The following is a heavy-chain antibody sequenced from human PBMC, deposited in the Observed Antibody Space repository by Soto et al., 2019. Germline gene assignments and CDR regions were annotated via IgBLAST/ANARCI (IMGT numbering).Heavy chain of an antibody. Sequence: QVQLVQSGAEVKKPGSSVKVSCKPSGGSFSNYAISWVRQAPGQGLEWMGWIIPIFATANYAQKFQGRVTITADASTHTAYMELNSLRSEDTAVYYCARDAFYYDGPTGVYYFDYWGQGTLVTVSS. CDR2: IIPIFATA. CDR3: ARDAFYYDGPTGVYYFDY. V-gene: IGHV1-69*12. CDR1: GGSFSNYA. J-gene: IGHJ4*02. D-gene: IGHD3-22*01.